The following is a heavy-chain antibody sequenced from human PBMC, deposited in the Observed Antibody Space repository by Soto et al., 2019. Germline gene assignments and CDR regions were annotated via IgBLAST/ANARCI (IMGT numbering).Heavy chain of an antibody. J-gene: IGHJ4*02. Sequence: EVQVLESGGGLVQPGGSLRLSCAASGFTFSSYAMSWVRQAPGKGLDWVSAISGSGGSTYYADFVKGRFTISRDSSKNTLYLQMNSLRAEDTAIYYCAMRPSSSSGFDCWGQGTLVTVSS. CDR1: GFTFSSYA. CDR2: ISGSGGST. V-gene: IGHV3-23*01. D-gene: IGHD6-6*01. CDR3: AMRPSSSSGFDC.